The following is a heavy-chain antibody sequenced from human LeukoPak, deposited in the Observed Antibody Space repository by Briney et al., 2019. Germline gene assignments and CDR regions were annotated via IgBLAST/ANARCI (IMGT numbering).Heavy chain of an antibody. CDR2: IYHSGTT. V-gene: IGHV4-59*01. J-gene: IGHJ5*02. D-gene: IGHD3-9*01. Sequence: SETLSLTCTVSGASISTYYWSWIRQPPGKGLEWIGSIYHSGTTNYNLSLKSRVTISEDTSKNQFSLKLSSVTAADTAVYYCARAQIYYDILTGYSYNWFGPWGQGTLVAVSS. CDR1: GASISTYY. CDR3: ARAQIYYDILTGYSYNWFGP.